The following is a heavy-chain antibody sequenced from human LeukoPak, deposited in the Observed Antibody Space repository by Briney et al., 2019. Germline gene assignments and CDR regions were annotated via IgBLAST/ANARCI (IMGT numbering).Heavy chain of an antibody. J-gene: IGHJ4*02. CDR2: VHLDGRT. CDR3: AREGGFYRPLDY. CDR1: GGSVSSTNW. Sequence: SETLSLTCGVSGGSVSSTNWWTWIRQPPGKGLEWIGEVHLDGRTNFNPSLKSRLTMSVDLSENHVSLKLTSVTAADSAVYYCAREGGFYRPLDYSGQGTLVTVSS. V-gene: IGHV4-4*02. D-gene: IGHD6-25*01.